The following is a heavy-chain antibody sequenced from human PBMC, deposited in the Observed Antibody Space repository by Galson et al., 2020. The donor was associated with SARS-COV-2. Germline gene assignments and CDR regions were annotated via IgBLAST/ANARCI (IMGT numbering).Heavy chain of an antibody. CDR3: VTGSYCRGGSCYDS. Sequence: GESLKISCKASGYIFITEWIAWVRQMPGKGLEWMGIILPSDSDARYSPPFQGQVSISVDKSISTTYLEWSSLKASDSAMYYCVTGSYCRGGSCYDSWGQGTLVTVTS. V-gene: IGHV5-51*01. CDR2: ILPSDSDA. CDR1: GYIFITEW. J-gene: IGHJ5*01. D-gene: IGHD2-15*01.